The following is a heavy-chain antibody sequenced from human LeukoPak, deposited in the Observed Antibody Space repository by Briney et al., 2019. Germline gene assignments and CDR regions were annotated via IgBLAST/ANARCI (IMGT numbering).Heavy chain of an antibody. V-gene: IGHV4-30-4*01. Sequence: KPSETLSLTCTVSGGSISSGDYYWSWIRQPPGKGLEWIGYIYYSGSTYYNPSLKSRVTISVDTSKNQFSLKLSSVTAADTAVYYCAKDGNVVQLGYFDYWGQGTLVTVSS. CDR1: GGSISSGDYY. J-gene: IGHJ4*02. CDR2: IYYSGST. CDR3: AKDGNVVQLGYFDY. D-gene: IGHD2-2*01.